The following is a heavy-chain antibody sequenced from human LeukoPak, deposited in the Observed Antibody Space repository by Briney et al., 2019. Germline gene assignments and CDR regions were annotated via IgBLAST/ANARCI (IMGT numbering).Heavy chain of an antibody. CDR1: GFTFSSHW. Sequence: PGGSLRLSCAASGFTFSSHWMHWVRQAPGKGLVWVSSISSSSSYIYYADSVKGRFTISRDNAKNSLYLQMNSLRAEDTAVYYCARGLRWPDVWGKGTTVTVSS. J-gene: IGHJ6*04. D-gene: IGHD4-23*01. V-gene: IGHV3-21*01. CDR3: ARGLRWPDV. CDR2: ISSSSSYI.